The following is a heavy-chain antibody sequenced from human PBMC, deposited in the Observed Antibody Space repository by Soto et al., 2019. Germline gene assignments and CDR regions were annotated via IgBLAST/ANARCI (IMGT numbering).Heavy chain of an antibody. Sequence: EVQLLESGGGLVQPGGSLRLSCAAAGFTFSNYALTWVRQSPGKGLEWVSTFSGSGGSTYYADSVWGRFTISRDNSKNTLFLQMNRMRVEDPAISSCARDLTGNTCPCLDDWGQGTTVSVSS. D-gene: IGHD3-9*01. CDR1: GFTFSNYA. CDR3: ARDLTGNTCPCLDD. V-gene: IGHV3-23*01. J-gene: IGHJ6*02. CDR2: FSGSGGST.